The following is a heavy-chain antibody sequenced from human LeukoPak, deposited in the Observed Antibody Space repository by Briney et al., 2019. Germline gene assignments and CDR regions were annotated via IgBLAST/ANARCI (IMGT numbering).Heavy chain of an antibody. CDR1: GFTFSTYA. V-gene: IGHV3-23*01. CDR2: IYRDGVTT. CDR3: AKASNWGYGYYFDY. Sequence: GGSLRLSCAASGFTFSTYALGWVRQAPGKGLEWVSSIYRDGVTTYNADAVNGRFTISRDNPRNTLYLQMNSLRAEDTPIYYCAKASNWGYGYYFDYWGQGILVTVSS. D-gene: IGHD7-27*01. J-gene: IGHJ4*02.